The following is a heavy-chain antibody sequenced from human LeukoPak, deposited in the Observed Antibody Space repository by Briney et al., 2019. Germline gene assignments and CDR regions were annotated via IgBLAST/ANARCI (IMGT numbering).Heavy chain of an antibody. Sequence: ASVKLSCKTSGYSFTNYFIHWVRQAPGQGPEWMGIINRSASTTTYAQKLQGRVTMTRDTSTATVYMDLSSLRSEDTAVYYCAREPDYFDRTGYLSYWGQGTPVTVSS. CDR1: GYSFTNYF. J-gene: IGHJ4*02. V-gene: IGHV1-46*04. D-gene: IGHD3-22*01. CDR2: INRSASTT. CDR3: AREPDYFDRTGYLSY.